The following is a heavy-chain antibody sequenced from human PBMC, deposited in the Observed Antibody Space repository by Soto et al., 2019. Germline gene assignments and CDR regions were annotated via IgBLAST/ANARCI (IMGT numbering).Heavy chain of an antibody. CDR3: SISRGYSYGYSHYYYYYMDV. Sequence: SETLSLTCAVYGGSFSGYYWSWLRQPPGKGLEWIGENNQSGSTNYNPSLKSRITISVDTSKNQFSLKLSSVTAADTAVYYCSISRGYSYGYSHYYYYYMDVWGKGTTVTVSS. D-gene: IGHD5-18*01. V-gene: IGHV4-34*01. CDR2: NNQSGST. CDR1: GGSFSGYY. J-gene: IGHJ6*03.